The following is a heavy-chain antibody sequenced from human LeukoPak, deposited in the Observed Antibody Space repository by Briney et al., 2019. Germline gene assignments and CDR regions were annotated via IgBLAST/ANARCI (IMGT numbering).Heavy chain of an antibody. D-gene: IGHD5-12*01. CDR2: ISSSSSYI. J-gene: IGHJ4*02. CDR1: GFTFSSYS. V-gene: IGHV3-21*01. CDR3: ARGSGYDYYFDY. Sequence: GGSLRLSCAASGFTFSSYSMNWVRQAPGKGLEWVSSISSSSSYIYYADSVKGRFTISRDNAKNSLYLQMNSLRAEDTAVYYCARGSGYDYYFDYWGQGTLVTVSS.